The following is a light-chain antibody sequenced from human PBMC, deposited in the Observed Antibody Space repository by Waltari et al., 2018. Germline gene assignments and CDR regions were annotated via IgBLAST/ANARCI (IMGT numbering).Light chain of an antibody. Sequence: LLHPPSVPVAPGQTATIHSGANHLWTYSVHCYPVKPGQAPVLIVHADRDRPSGIPDRFSVSNSGNIATLTITSVEADDEADYYCQVWDSSPVDHSVVFGVGNRLTVL. V-gene: IGLV3-21*02. J-gene: IGLJ2*01. CDR2: ADR. CDR1: HLWTYS. CDR3: QVWDSSPVDHSVV.